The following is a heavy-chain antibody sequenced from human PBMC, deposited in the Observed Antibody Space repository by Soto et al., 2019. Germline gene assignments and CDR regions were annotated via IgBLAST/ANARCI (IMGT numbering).Heavy chain of an antibody. CDR1: GVTFADYS. CDR2: ISWNSGSI. V-gene: IGHV3-9*01. D-gene: IGHD2-21*01. Sequence: SLRLASPASGVTFADYSVHWVRHAPGKGLEWVSGISWNSGSIGYADSVKGRFTISRDNAKNSLYLQMNSLSAEDTALYYCAKVRIPYYYYYYGMDVWGQGTTVTVSS. CDR3: AKVRIPYYYYYYGMDV. J-gene: IGHJ6*02.